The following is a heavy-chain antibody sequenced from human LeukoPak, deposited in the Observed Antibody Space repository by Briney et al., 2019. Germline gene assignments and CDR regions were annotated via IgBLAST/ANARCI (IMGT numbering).Heavy chain of an antibody. J-gene: IGHJ4*02. D-gene: IGHD5-12*01. CDR3: AESPLISVATNY. CDR1: GFTFSSYA. Sequence: GGSLRLSCAASGFTFSSYAMSWVRQAPGKGLEWVSAISGSGGSTYYADSVKGRFTISRDNSKNTLYLQMNSLRAGDTAVYYCAESPLISVATNYWGQGTLVTVSS. V-gene: IGHV3-23*01. CDR2: ISGSGGST.